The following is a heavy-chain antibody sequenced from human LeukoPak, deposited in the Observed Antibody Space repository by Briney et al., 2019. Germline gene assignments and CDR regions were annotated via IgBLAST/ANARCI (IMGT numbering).Heavy chain of an antibody. V-gene: IGHV1-18*01. Sequence: ASVKVSCKASGYTFTTYGISWLRQAPGQGLEWMGWISTYNGNTNYAENLQGRVTMTTDTSTSTAYMELRSLRSDDTALYFCARDWGSIKVIADYWGQGTLVTVSS. D-gene: IGHD7-27*01. CDR3: ARDWGSIKVIADY. J-gene: IGHJ4*02. CDR2: ISTYNGNT. CDR1: GYTFTTYG.